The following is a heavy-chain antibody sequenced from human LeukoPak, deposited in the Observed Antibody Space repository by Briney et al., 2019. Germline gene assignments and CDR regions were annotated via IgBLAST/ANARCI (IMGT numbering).Heavy chain of an antibody. J-gene: IGHJ4*02. CDR2: ISSSSGYI. CDR3: ATTSSGWYSPFDY. D-gene: IGHD6-19*01. Sequence: GGSLRLSCAASGFTFSSYSMNWVRQAPGKGLEWVSSISSSSGYIYYADSVKGRFTISRDNAKNSLYLQMNSLRAEDTAVYYCATTSSGWYSPFDYWGQGTLVTVSS. V-gene: IGHV3-21*04. CDR1: GFTFSSYS.